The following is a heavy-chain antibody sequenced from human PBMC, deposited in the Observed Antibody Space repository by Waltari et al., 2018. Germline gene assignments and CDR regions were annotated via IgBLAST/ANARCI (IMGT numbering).Heavy chain of an antibody. CDR2: INSDGSST. Sequence: EVQLVESGGGLVQPGGSLRLSCAASGFTFSSYWMHWVRQAPGKGLVWVSRINSDGSSTSYADSVKGRFTISRDNAKNTLYLQMNSLRAEDTAVYYCARGAPGCTNGVCPLGYWGQGTLVTVSS. V-gene: IGHV3-74*01. J-gene: IGHJ4*02. CDR3: ARGAPGCTNGVCPLGY. D-gene: IGHD2-8*01. CDR1: GFTFSSYW.